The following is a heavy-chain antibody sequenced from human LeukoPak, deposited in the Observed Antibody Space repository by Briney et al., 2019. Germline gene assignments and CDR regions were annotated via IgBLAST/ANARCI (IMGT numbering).Heavy chain of an antibody. D-gene: IGHD3-9*01. J-gene: IGHJ4*02. V-gene: IGHV1-8*01. CDR2: MNPNSGNT. Sequence: RASVHVSCKDSGYTFPSYDLNWVRPAAGQGVEGMGWMNPNSGNTGHAQKFQGRVTMPRNTSIGTAYMELSSLRSEDTAVCYCARRRDILTGYVEDWGQGTLVTVSS. CDR3: ARRRDILTGYVED. CDR1: GYTFPSYD.